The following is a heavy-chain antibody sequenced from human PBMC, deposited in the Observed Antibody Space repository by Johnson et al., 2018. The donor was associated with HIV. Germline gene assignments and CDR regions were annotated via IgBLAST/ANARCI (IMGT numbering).Heavy chain of an antibody. CDR2: ISYDGSNK. D-gene: IGHD4-23*01. V-gene: IGHV3-30*04. Sequence: QVQRVESGGGVVQPGRSLRLSCAASGFTFSSYAMHWVRQAPGKGLEWVAVISYDGSNKYYADSVKGRFTISRDNSKNTLYLQMNSLRAEDTAVYYCAKSPGKDHGGNSGGIDIWGQGTMVTVSA. CDR1: GFTFSSYA. CDR3: AKSPGKDHGGNSGGIDI. J-gene: IGHJ3*02.